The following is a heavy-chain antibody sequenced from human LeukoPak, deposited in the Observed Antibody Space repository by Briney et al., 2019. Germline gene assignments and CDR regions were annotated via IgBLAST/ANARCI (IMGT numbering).Heavy chain of an antibody. CDR2: ISESGGST. CDR1: GFTFSSYA. J-gene: IGHJ4*02. D-gene: IGHD2-2*01. CDR3: AKATDYCTSRTCWGCYFDS. V-gene: IGHV3-23*01. Sequence: GGSLRLSCAASGFTFSSYAMSWVRQAPGKGLEWVSFISESGGSTHYADSVKARFTISRDNSNNTLYVQMNNLRAEDTAVYYCAKATDYCTSRTCWGCYFDSWGQGTLVAVSS.